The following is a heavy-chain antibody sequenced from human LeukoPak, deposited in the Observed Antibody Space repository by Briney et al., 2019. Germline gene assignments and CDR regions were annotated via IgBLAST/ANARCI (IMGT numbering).Heavy chain of an antibody. D-gene: IGHD1/OR15-1a*01. J-gene: IGHJ4*02. Sequence: PSETLSLTCAVYGGSFSGYYWSWIRQPPGKGLEWIGEINHSGSTNYNPSLKSRVTISVDTSKNQFSLKLSSVTAADTAVYYCARLMYNWNIFDYWGQGTLVTVSS. V-gene: IGHV4-34*01. CDR2: INHSGST. CDR1: GGSFSGYY. CDR3: ARLMYNWNIFDY.